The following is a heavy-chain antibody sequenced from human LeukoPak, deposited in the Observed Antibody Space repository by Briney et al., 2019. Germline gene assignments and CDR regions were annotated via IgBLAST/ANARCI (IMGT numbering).Heavy chain of an antibody. Sequence: GGSLRLSCAASGFNFANHAMSWVRQTPGKGLEWVSHINSDGSWTSYADSVKGRFTISKDNAKNTVYLQMNSLRAEDTAVYYCVSFYETYWGRGTLVTVSS. V-gene: IGHV3-74*01. CDR1: GFNFANHA. J-gene: IGHJ4*02. D-gene: IGHD2/OR15-2a*01. CDR2: INSDGSWT. CDR3: VSFYETY.